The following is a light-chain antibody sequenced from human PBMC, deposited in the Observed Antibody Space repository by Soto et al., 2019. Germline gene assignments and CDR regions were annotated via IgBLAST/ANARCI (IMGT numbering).Light chain of an antibody. CDR2: DAS. CDR1: QSIRSY. CDR3: QQRSSWPRVT. Sequence: EIVLTQSPATLSLSPGERATLSCRASQSIRSYLAWYQQKPGQAPRLLIYDASNRATGIPARFSGSGSGTDLILTISSLEPEDFAVYYCQQRSSWPRVTFGGGTKVEIK. J-gene: IGKJ4*01. V-gene: IGKV3-11*01.